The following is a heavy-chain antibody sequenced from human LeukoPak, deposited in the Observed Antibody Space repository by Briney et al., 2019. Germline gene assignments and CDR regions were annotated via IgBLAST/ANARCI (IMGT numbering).Heavy chain of an antibody. CDR1: GGSINSSSYY. CDR2: IYYSGST. V-gene: IGHV4-39*01. CDR3: ANRNWNYEGFDYYYGMDV. J-gene: IGHJ6*02. D-gene: IGHD1-7*01. Sequence: PSETLSLTCTVSGGSINSSSYYWGWIRQPPGKGLEWIGSIYYSGSTYYNPSLKSRVTISVDTSKNQFSLKLSSVTAADTAVYYCANRNWNYEGFDYYYGMDVWGQGTTVTVSS.